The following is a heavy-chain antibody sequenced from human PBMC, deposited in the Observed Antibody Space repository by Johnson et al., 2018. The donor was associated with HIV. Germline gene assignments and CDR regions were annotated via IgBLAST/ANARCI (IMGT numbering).Heavy chain of an antibody. Sequence: QVQLVESGGGVVQPGRSLRLSCAASGFTFSGYGMHWVRQAPGKGLEWVALIWYDGSNKYYADSVKGRFTISRDNSKNTLYLQMNSLRAEDTAVYYCAREMATICPQNFCDDFDIWGQGTMVTVSS. V-gene: IGHV3-33*01. CDR1: GFTFSGYG. CDR3: AREMATICPQNFCDDFDI. D-gene: IGHD5-24*01. CDR2: IWYDGSNK. J-gene: IGHJ3*02.